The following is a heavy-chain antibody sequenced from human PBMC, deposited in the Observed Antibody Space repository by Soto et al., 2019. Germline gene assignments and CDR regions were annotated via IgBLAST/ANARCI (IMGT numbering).Heavy chain of an antibody. CDR3: AREGGVTGTLYLDP. Sequence: QVQLVQSGAEVKKPGSSVKVSCKASGGTFSSYTISWVRQAPGQGLEWMGRIIPILGIANYAQKFQGRVTITAHKSTSTAYMELSSLRSEDTAVYYCAREGGVTGTLYLDPWGQGTLVTVSS. CDR2: IIPILGIA. J-gene: IGHJ5*02. CDR1: GGTFSSYT. V-gene: IGHV1-69*08. D-gene: IGHD1-7*01.